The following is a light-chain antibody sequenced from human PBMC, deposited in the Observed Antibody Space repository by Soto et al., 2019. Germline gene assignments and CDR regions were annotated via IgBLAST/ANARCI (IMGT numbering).Light chain of an antibody. CDR3: MQTLQGVT. V-gene: IGKV2-28*01. CDR1: QSVSSTS. J-gene: IGKJ5*01. Sequence: EIVFTHSPGTLSFSPGERATLSCRASQSVSSTSLAWYLQKPGQSPQLLIYLASNRASGVPDRFSGSGTGTDFTLKVSRVEAEDVGTYYCMQTLQGVTFGQGTRLEIK. CDR2: LAS.